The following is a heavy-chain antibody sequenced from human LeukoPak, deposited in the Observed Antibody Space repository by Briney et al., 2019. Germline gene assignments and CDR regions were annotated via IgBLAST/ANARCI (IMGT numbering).Heavy chain of an antibody. V-gene: IGHV1-2*02. CDR1: GYTFTGYY. CDR2: INPNSGGT. D-gene: IGHD3-9*01. J-gene: IGHJ4*02. Sequence: ASVKVSCKASGYTFTGYYMHWVRQAPGQGLEWMGWINPNSGGTNYAQKFQGRVTMTRDTSISTAYMELSRLRSDDTAVYYCARVMTYYDILTGYYTPPGAIDYWGQGTLVTVSS. CDR3: ARVMTYYDILTGYYTPPGAIDY.